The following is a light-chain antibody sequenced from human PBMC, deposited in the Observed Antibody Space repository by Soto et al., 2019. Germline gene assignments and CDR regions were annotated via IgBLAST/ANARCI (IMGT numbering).Light chain of an antibody. V-gene: IGLV2-14*01. CDR2: EVS. J-gene: IGLJ3*02. CDR1: SNDVGGYNY. Sequence: QSVLTQPASVSGSPGQSITISCTGTSNDVGGYNYVSWYQQHPGKAPKLMIYEVSNWPSGVSNRFSGSKPGNTASLTISGLQAEDEADYYCSSYTNSNTQVFGGGTQLTVL. CDR3: SSYTNSNTQV.